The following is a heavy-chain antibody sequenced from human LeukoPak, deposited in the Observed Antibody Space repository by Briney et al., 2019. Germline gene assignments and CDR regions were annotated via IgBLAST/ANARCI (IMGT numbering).Heavy chain of an antibody. Sequence: ASVKVSCKASGYTFTSYGISCVRQAPGQGREWRGWISAYNGNTNYAQKLQGRVTMTTDPSTSTAYMELRSLRSDDTAVYYCARGNNYDFWSGYYRFDPWGQGTLVTVSS. V-gene: IGHV1-18*01. J-gene: IGHJ5*02. CDR3: ARGNNYDFWSGYYRFDP. CDR2: ISAYNGNT. CDR1: GYTFTSYG. D-gene: IGHD3-3*01.